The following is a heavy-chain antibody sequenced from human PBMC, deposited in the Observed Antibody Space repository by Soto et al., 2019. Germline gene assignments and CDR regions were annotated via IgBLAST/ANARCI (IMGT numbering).Heavy chain of an antibody. CDR2: ISAYNGNT. D-gene: IGHD3-22*01. J-gene: IGHJ3*02. Sequence: QVQLVQSGAEVKKPGASVKVSCKASGYTFTSYGISWVRQAPGQGLEWMGWISAYNGNTNYAQKHKGRVTMTTDTYTSTAYLELGRLRSDATAVYYCAREENQYDYDGSGYTVFAMWGQGTMVTVSS. CDR1: GYTFTSYG. CDR3: AREENQYDYDGSGYTVFAM. V-gene: IGHV1-18*01.